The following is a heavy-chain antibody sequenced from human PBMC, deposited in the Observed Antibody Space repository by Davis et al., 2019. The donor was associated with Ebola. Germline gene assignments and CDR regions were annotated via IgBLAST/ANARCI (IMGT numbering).Heavy chain of an antibody. V-gene: IGHV3-74*01. J-gene: IGHJ5*01. CDR3: VKDRSSVAAVGYNWFDS. Sequence: HTGGSLRLSCAASGFTFSSYAMSWVRQTPGKGPVWVSRINNDETKEDYTDSVKGRFAISRDNAKNTLYLQMNSLRVEDTAVYYCVKDRSSVAAVGYNWFDSWGRGTLVTVSS. CDR2: INNDETKE. CDR1: GFTFSSYA. D-gene: IGHD6-25*01.